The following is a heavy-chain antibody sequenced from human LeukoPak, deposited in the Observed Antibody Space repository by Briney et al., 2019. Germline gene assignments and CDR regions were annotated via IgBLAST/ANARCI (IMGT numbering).Heavy chain of an antibody. V-gene: IGHV4-34*01. CDR2: INQSGST. CDR3: ARGRFLWRTSSGWYFDY. CDR1: SGSFSNYY. Sequence: SETLSLTCAVYSGSFSNYYWSWIRQPPGKGLEWIGEINQSGSTNYNPSLKSRVTISVDTSKNHFSLKLSSVTAADTAVYYCARGRFLWRTSSGWYFDYWGQGTLITVSS. D-gene: IGHD6-19*01. J-gene: IGHJ4*02.